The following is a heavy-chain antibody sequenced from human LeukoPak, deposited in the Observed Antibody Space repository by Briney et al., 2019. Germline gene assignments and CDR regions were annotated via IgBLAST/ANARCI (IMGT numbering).Heavy chain of an antibody. CDR2: INQSGST. CDR3: AREGGRIAAAGTRYGAFDY. CDR1: GGAFSGYY. D-gene: IGHD6-13*01. Sequence: PSETRSLTCAVYGGAFSGYYWSWIRQPPGKGLEWIGEINQSGSTNYNPSLKSRVTISVDTSKNQFSLKLSSVTAADTAVYYCAREGGRIAAAGTRYGAFDYWGQGTLVTVSS. V-gene: IGHV4-34*01. J-gene: IGHJ4*02.